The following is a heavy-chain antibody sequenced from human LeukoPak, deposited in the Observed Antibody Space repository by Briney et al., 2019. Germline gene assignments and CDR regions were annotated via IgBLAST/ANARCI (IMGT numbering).Heavy chain of an antibody. V-gene: IGHV3-23*01. CDR1: GFTFSSHA. CDR2: VSSSGDGT. J-gene: IGHJ4*02. Sequence: GGSLRLSCAASGFTFSSHAMIWVRQAPGKGLEWVSSVSSSGDGTYYADSVKGRFTISRDNSKNTLYLQMNSLRVEDTAVYYCAKRSLAATNYFDYWGRGTLVTVSS. CDR3: AKRSLAATNYFDY. D-gene: IGHD6-25*01.